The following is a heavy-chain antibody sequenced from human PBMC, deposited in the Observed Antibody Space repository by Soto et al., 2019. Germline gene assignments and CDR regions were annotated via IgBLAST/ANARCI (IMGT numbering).Heavy chain of an antibody. CDR2: IYYSGST. CDR1: GGSISSSSYY. CDR3: ARHPLREQWLVHFDY. D-gene: IGHD6-19*01. J-gene: IGHJ4*02. Sequence: SETLSLTCTVSGGSISSSSYYWGWIRQPPGKGLEWIGSIYYSGSTYYNPSLKSRVTISVDTSKNQFSLKLSSVTAADTAVYYCARHPLREQWLVHFDYWGQGTLVTVSS. V-gene: IGHV4-39*01.